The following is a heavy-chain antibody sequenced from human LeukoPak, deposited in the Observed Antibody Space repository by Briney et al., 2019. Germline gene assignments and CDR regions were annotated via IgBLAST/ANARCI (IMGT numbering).Heavy chain of an antibody. Sequence: PSETLSLTCTVSGGSISSSSYYWGWIRQPPGKGLEWIGSIYYSGSTYYNPSLKSRVTISVDTSKNQFSLKLSSVTAADTAVYYCVRGLYDSTTYRAFHIWGQGTMVTVSS. D-gene: IGHD2/OR15-2a*01. V-gene: IGHV4-39*07. J-gene: IGHJ3*02. CDR2: IYYSGST. CDR3: VRGLYDSTTYRAFHI. CDR1: GGSISSSSYY.